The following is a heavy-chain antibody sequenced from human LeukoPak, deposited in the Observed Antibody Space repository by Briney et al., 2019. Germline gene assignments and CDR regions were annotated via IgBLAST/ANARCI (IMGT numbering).Heavy chain of an antibody. CDR1: GYTFTDYY. D-gene: IGHD2-15*01. Sequence: GTSVKVSCKAPGYTFTDYYMHWVRQAPGQGLEWMGWINPNSGGTNYAQKFQGRVTMTRDTSISTAYMELSRLRSDDTAVYYCASLGYCSGGSCYDYYYYMDVWGKGTTVTVS. J-gene: IGHJ6*03. V-gene: IGHV1-2*02. CDR3: ASLGYCSGGSCYDYYYYMDV. CDR2: INPNSGGT.